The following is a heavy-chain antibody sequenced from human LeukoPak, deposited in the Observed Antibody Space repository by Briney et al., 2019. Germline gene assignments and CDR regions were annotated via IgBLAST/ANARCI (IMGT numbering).Heavy chain of an antibody. CDR3: ASGRYYAMVV. D-gene: IGHD3-10*01. Sequence: GGSLRLSCAASGLTFGTAWMHWVRQGPGKGLVWVSLVNPDGSSTNYADSVKGRFTISRDNAKSTLYLQMNSLRAEDTAVYYCASGRYYAMVVWGQGATVTVSS. CDR2: VNPDGSST. CDR1: GLTFGTAW. V-gene: IGHV3-74*01. J-gene: IGHJ6*02.